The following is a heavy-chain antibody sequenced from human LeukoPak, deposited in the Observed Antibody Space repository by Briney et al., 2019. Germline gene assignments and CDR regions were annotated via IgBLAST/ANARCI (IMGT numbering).Heavy chain of an antibody. D-gene: IGHD2-2*01. V-gene: IGHV3-23*01. J-gene: IGHJ5*02. CDR3: ARVNEACSTSCSNWFDP. CDR1: GFTFSSYG. Sequence: GGTLRLSCAASGFTFSSYGMSWVRQAPGKGLEWVSAISGSGGSTYYADSVKGRFTISRDNSKNTLYLQMNSLRAEDTALYYCARVNEACSTSCSNWFDPWGQGTLVTVSS. CDR2: ISGSGGST.